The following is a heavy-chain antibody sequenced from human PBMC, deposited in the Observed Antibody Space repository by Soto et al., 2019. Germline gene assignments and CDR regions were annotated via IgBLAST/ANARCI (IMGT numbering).Heavy chain of an antibody. J-gene: IGHJ6*02. Sequence: GASVKVSCKASGYTFSSYYMHWVRQAPGQGYEWMGIINPSGGGTTYAQKFQGRVTMTRDTSTSTVYMELSSLRSEDTAVYYCASRRGGLLTYDSSAAGMDVWGQGTTVTVSS. CDR2: INPSGGGT. D-gene: IGHD3-22*01. CDR3: ASRRGGLLTYDSSAAGMDV. CDR1: GYTFSSYY. V-gene: IGHV1-46*03.